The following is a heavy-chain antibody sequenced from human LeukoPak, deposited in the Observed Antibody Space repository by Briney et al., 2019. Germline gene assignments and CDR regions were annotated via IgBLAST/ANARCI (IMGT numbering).Heavy chain of an antibody. D-gene: IGHD3-10*01. J-gene: IGHJ4*02. CDR3: ARDAGFGEPYYFDY. CDR1: GGSISSSSYY. V-gene: IGHV4-39*07. Sequence: SETLSLTCTVSGGSISSSSYYWGWIRQPPGKVLEWIGSIYYSGSTYYNPSLKSRVTISVDTSKNQFSLKLSSVTAADTAVYYCARDAGFGEPYYFDYWGQGTLVTVSS. CDR2: IYYSGST.